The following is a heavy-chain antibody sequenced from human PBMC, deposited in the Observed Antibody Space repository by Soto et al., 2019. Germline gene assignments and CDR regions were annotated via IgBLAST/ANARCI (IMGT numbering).Heavy chain of an antibody. CDR3: ARLKRGDGTPNWYNP. Sequence: GEPLYSSFKGSGYSFTRYWIGWVRQMPGKVRGLMGIIYPGDYDTRYSPSFQGQVTISADKSISTAYLQWSSLKASDTAMYYCARLKRGDGTPNWYNPWGQGTLDNVST. D-gene: IGHD4-17*01. V-gene: IGHV5-51*01. J-gene: IGHJ5*02. CDR1: GYSFTRYW. CDR2: IYPGDYDT.